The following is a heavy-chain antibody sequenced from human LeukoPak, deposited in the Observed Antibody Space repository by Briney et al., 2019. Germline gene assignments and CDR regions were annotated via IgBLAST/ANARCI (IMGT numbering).Heavy chain of an antibody. CDR3: ARGTVLRFLEWLAYYYMDV. V-gene: IGHV4-61*01. D-gene: IGHD3-3*01. Sequence: SETLSLTCTVSGGSVSSGSHYWSWIRQPPGKGLEWIGYIYYSGSTNYNPSLKSRVTISVDTSKNQFSLKLSSVTAADTAVYYCARGTVLRFLEWLAYYYMDVWGKGTTVTVSS. CDR1: GGSVSSGSHY. CDR2: IYYSGST. J-gene: IGHJ6*03.